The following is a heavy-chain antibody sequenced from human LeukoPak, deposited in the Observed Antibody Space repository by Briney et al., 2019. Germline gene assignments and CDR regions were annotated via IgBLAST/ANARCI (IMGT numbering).Heavy chain of an antibody. Sequence: GGSLRLSREASEFTLKDYWVHWVRQGPGEGLVWVSRINSDGSSASYADSVKGRFTISRDNAKNTLYLQMNSLRAEDTAVYYCARRSPTPNSRYFDLWGRGPLVTVSS. V-gene: IGHV3-74*01. CDR1: EFTLKDYW. CDR3: ARRSPTPNSRYFDL. D-gene: IGHD4-11*01. CDR2: INSDGSSA. J-gene: IGHJ2*01.